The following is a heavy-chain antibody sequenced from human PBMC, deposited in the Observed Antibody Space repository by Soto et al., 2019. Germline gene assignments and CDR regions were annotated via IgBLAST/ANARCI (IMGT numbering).Heavy chain of an antibody. CDR3: ARVRSSSWYGHYYYGMDV. D-gene: IGHD6-13*01. Sequence: QVQLVQSGAEVKKPGASVKVSCKASGYTFTSYAMHWVRQAPGQRLEWMVWINAGNGNTKYSQKFQGRVTITRDTSASTAYMELSSLRSEDTAVYYCARVRSSSWYGHYYYGMDVWGQGTTVTVSS. CDR2: INAGNGNT. CDR1: GYTFTSYA. V-gene: IGHV1-3*01. J-gene: IGHJ6*02.